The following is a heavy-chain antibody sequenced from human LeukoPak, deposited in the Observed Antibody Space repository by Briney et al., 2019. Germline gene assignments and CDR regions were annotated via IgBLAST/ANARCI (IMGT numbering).Heavy chain of an antibody. D-gene: IGHD2-2*02. V-gene: IGHV4-39*07. J-gene: IGHJ5*02. CDR3: ARGTGLVVVPAAIPGGWFDP. CDR1: GGSISSSSYY. CDR2: IYYSGST. Sequence: PSETLSLTCTVSGGSISSSSYYWGWIRQPPGKGLEWIGSIYYSGSTYYNPSLKSRVTISVDTSKNQFSLKLSSVTAADTAVYYCARGTGLVVVPAAIPGGWFDPWGQGTLVTVSS.